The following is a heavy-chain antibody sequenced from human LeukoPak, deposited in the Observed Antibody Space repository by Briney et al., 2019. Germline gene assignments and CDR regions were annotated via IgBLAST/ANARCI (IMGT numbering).Heavy chain of an antibody. CDR3: ARMIGYGSGSYCEGYFDY. CDR1: GFTFSDYY. V-gene: IGHV3-11*01. D-gene: IGHD3-10*01. J-gene: IGHJ4*02. Sequence: GGSLRLSCAASGFTFSDYYMSWIRQAPGKGLEWVSYISSSVITIYYADSVKGRFTISRDNAKNSLYLQMNSLRAEDTAVYYCARMIGYGSGSYCEGYFDYWGQGTLVTVSS. CDR2: ISSSVITI.